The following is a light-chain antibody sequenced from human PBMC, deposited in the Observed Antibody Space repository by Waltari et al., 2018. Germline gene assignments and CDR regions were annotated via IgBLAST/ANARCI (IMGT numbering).Light chain of an antibody. Sequence: DIVMTQSPDSLAVSLGERATINCKSSQNVLFSSNSKNYLAWYQQKPGQPPKLLIYWASTRESGVPDRFSGSGSGTDFTLTISSLQAEDVAVYYCQQFYTTPPTFGQGTKVEIK. CDR3: QQFYTTPPT. CDR2: WAS. V-gene: IGKV4-1*01. CDR1: QNVLFSSNSKNY. J-gene: IGKJ1*01.